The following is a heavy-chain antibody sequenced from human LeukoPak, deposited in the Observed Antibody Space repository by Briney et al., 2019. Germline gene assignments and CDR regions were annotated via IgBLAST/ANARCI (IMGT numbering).Heavy chain of an antibody. J-gene: IGHJ5*02. CDR2: FDPEDGET. Sequence: ASVKVSCKVSGYTLTELSMHWVRQAPGKGLEWMGGFDPEDGETIYAQKFQGRVTMTEDTSTDTAYMELSSLRSEDTAVYYCARSQWNPGKTTQTTWGQGTLVTVSS. V-gene: IGHV1-24*01. CDR3: ARSQWNPGKTTQTT. CDR1: GYTLTELS. D-gene: IGHD1-1*01.